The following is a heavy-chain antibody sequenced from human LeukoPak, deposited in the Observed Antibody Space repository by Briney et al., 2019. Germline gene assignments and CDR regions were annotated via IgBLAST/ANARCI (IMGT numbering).Heavy chain of an antibody. D-gene: IGHD3-10*01. Sequence: PSETLSLTCNVSGGSISDNDYSWDWICQPPGKGLEWMGCIHYSGTTYSNPSLKSRISISVDTSKSQFSLKLRSVTAADTAVYYCARRYYFVSGSYYPFDFWGQGTLVTVTS. V-gene: IGHV4-39*01. J-gene: IGHJ4*02. CDR3: ARRYYFVSGSYYPFDF. CDR1: GGSISDNDYS. CDR2: IHYSGTT.